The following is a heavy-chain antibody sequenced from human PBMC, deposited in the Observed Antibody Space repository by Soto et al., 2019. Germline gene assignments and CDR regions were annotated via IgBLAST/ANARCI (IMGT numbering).Heavy chain of an antibody. J-gene: IGHJ4*02. CDR3: ARRQEGIVATH. CDR2: VKDGGST. D-gene: IGHD5-12*01. Sequence: QVQLQQWGAGLLKPSETLSLTCTVNGGSLTGYYWSWIRQPPGKGLEWIGEVKDGGSTNYSPSLRGRVSISADPSKNHFSLRLNSVTAADTAVYFCARRQEGIVATHWDQGALVTVSS. V-gene: IGHV4-34*01. CDR1: GGSLTGYY.